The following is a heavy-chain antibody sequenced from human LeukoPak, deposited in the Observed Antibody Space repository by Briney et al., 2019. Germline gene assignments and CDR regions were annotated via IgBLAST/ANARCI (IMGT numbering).Heavy chain of an antibody. V-gene: IGHV3-30-3*01. CDR2: ISYDGSNK. Sequence: GGSLRLSCAASGFTFSSYAMHWVRQAPGKGLEWVAVISYDGSNKYYADSVKGRFTISRDNSKNTLYLQMNSLRAEDTAVYYCAKDSLSGSGSYHIDYFDYWGQGTLVTVSS. CDR1: GFTFSSYA. J-gene: IGHJ4*02. D-gene: IGHD3-10*01. CDR3: AKDSLSGSGSYHIDYFDY.